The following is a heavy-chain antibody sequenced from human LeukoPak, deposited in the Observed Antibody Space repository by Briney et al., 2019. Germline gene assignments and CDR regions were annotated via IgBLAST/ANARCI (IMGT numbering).Heavy chain of an antibody. CDR3: AKHATEGGSSSTSSWDY. V-gene: IGHV3-66*04. D-gene: IGHD2-2*01. J-gene: IGHJ4*02. CDR1: GFNSGNYW. Sequence: GGSLRLSCAASGFNSGNYWMSWVRQAPGKGLEWVSVIYSGGSTYYADSVKGRFTISRDNSKNTLFLQMHSLRAEDTAIYYCAKHATEGGSSSTSSWDYWGQGTLVTVSS. CDR2: IYSGGST.